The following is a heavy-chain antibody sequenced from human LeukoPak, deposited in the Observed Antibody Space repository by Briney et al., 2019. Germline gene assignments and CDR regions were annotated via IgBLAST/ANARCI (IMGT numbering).Heavy chain of an antibody. CDR1: GYTFTGYY. CDR3: ARDLPGDRGAFDI. Sequence: ASVKVSCKASGYTFTGYYMHWVRQAPGQGLEWTGWINPNSGGTNYAQKFQGRVTMTRDTSISTAYMELSRLRSDDTAVYYCARDLPGDRGAFDIWGQGTMVTVSS. J-gene: IGHJ3*02. D-gene: IGHD7-27*01. V-gene: IGHV1-2*02. CDR2: INPNSGGT.